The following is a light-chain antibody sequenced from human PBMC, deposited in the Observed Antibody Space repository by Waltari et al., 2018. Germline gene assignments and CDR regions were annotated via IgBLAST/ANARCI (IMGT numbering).Light chain of an antibody. CDR3: SSYTRSTTVI. V-gene: IGLV2-14*03. CDR1: DTDISAYNY. CDR2: DVS. Sequence: QSALTQPASLSGSPGQPTTIPCTGTDTDISAYNYVSWYQQHPGKAPKLLLYDVSDRPSGISDHFSGSKSGNTASLTISGLQAEDAADYYCSSYTRSTTVIFGGGTKLTVL. J-gene: IGLJ2*01.